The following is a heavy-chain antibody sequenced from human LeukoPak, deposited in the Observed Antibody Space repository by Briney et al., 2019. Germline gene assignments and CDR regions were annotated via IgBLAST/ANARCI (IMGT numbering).Heavy chain of an antibody. V-gene: IGHV1-69*01. CDR3: ARPSHYDFWSGYSSQDYYFDY. J-gene: IGHJ4*02. CDR2: IIPIFGTA. D-gene: IGHD3-3*01. CDR1: GGTFSSYA. Sequence: SSVKVSCKASGGTFSSYAISWVRQAPGQGLEWMGGIIPIFGTANYAQKFQGRVTITADESTSTAYMELSSLSSEDTAVYYCARPSHYDFWSGYSSQDYYFDYWGQGTLVTVSS.